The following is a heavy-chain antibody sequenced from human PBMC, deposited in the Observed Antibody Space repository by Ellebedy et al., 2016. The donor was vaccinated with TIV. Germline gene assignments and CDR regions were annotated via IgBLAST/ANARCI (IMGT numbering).Heavy chain of an antibody. CDR1: GFTFSRFW. Sequence: PGGSLRLSCAASGFTFSRFWTGWIRQAPGKGLEWVAYMKYDEIETYYANSIKCRFTISRDNARNSLYLQMKSLRVYNSAMYYCVRDTVAVPDGNTFDFWGQGTMVSVST. CDR2: MKYDEIET. D-gene: IGHD2-2*01. CDR3: VRDTVAVPDGNTFDF. J-gene: IGHJ3*01. V-gene: IGHV3-7*04.